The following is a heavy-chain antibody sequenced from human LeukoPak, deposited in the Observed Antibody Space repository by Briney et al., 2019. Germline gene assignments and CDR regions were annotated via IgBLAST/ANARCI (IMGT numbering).Heavy chain of an antibody. CDR2: ISSDGNNK. CDR3: ARDSPPNYYDTTGYGMDV. CDR1: GFTFSSYA. V-gene: IGHV3-30*04. D-gene: IGHD3-22*01. J-gene: IGHJ6*02. Sequence: AGGSLRLSCAASGFTFSSYAVHWVRQSPGKGLEWVALISSDGNNKYYADSVKGRFTISRDNSKNTLYLQMNSLRAEDTAVYYCARDSPPNYYDTTGYGMDVWGQGTTVTVSS.